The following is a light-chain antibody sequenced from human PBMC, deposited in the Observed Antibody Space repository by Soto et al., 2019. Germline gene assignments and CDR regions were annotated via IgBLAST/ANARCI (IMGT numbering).Light chain of an antibody. V-gene: IGKV3-11*01. CDR1: QSISSY. CDR2: DAS. CDR3: QQRSNLRT. J-gene: IGKJ3*01. Sequence: EIVLTQSPATLSLSPGERATLSCRASQSISSYLAWYQQKPGQAPRLLIYDASNRATGIPARFRGSGSGTDFTLTISSLEPEDFAVYYCQQRSNLRTFGPGTKVDIK.